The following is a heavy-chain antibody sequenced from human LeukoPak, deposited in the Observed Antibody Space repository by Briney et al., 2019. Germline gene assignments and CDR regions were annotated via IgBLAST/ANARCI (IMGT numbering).Heavy chain of an antibody. D-gene: IGHD2-15*01. V-gene: IGHV4-4*07. CDR3: AREYCSGGSCYYYYYYMDV. CDR1: GGSINSYY. J-gene: IGHJ6*03. Sequence: SETLSLTCTVSGGSINSYYWSWIRQPAGKGLEWIGRINTSRSTKYNSSLKSRVTISLDKSKNQFSLKLSSVTAADTAVYYCAREYCSGGSCYYYYYYMDVWGKGTTVTVSS. CDR2: INTSRST.